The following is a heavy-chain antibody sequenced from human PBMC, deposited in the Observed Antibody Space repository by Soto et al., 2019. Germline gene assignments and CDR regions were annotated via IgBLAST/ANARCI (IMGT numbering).Heavy chain of an antibody. V-gene: IGHV3-23*01. J-gene: IGHJ6*02. CDR3: AKGRAPSGWYPPYYYGMDV. Sequence: VQLLESGGGLLQPGGSLRLSCAAYGFTFSTYAMTWVRQAPGKGPEWVSSVSGSGGNTLYADSVKGRFTISRDNSKNTLYLQMNSLRAGDTAVYYCAKGRAPSGWYPPYYYGMDVWGQGTTVIVSS. CDR1: GFTFSTYA. CDR2: VSGSGGNT. D-gene: IGHD6-19*01.